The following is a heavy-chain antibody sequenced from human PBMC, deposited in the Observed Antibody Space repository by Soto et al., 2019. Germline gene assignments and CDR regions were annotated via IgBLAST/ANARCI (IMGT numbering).Heavy chain of an antibody. CDR3: ARNRYCSSTSCYSLGWFYGMDV. CDR2: IYYSGST. J-gene: IGHJ6*02. Sequence: SEPLSLTCTVSGGSISSGGYYWSWIRQHPGKGLEWIGYIYYSGSTYYNPSLKSRVTISVDTSKNQFSLKLSSVTAADTAVYYCARNRYCSSTSCYSLGWFYGMDVWGQGTTVTVSS. V-gene: IGHV4-31*03. D-gene: IGHD2-2*01. CDR1: GGSISSGGYY.